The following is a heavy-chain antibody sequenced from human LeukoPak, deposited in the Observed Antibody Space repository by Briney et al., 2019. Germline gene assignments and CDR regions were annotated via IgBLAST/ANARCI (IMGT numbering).Heavy chain of an antibody. CDR2: IYYSGST. J-gene: IGHJ5*02. Sequence: SETLSPTCTVSGGSISSSSYYWGWIRQPPGMGLEWIGSIYYSGSTSYNPSLKSRVTISVDTSKNQFSLKLSSVTAADTAVYYCARGTGSRVWELNWFDPWGQGILVTVSP. V-gene: IGHV4-39*07. CDR3: ARGTGSRVWELNWFDP. CDR1: GGSISSSSYY. D-gene: IGHD3-10*01.